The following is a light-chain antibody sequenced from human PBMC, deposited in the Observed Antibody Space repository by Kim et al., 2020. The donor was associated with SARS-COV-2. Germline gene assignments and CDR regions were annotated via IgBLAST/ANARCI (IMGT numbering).Light chain of an antibody. J-gene: IGKJ1*01. CDR2: AAT. Sequence: DIQVTQSPSSLSASVGDRVTITCRTSENVRNFVNWFQQKPGQATKAVIFAATNLQRGVPPRFSGSGSGTHFTLTISSLQPEDFATYFCQQSYGIWTFGQGTKVDIK. CDR3: QQSYGIWT. V-gene: IGKV1-39*01. CDR1: ENVRNF.